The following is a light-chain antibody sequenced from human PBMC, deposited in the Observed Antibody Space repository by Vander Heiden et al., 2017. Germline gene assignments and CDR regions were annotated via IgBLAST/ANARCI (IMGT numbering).Light chain of an antibody. CDR1: QSINSY. CDR2: AAS. Sequence: DLQLTQSPSSLSASVGHRGPIPCRASQSINSYLDWYQQKPGKAPKLLIYAASSVQSGVPSRFSGSGSGTDFTLTISSLQAEDFATYYCQQSYSTPYTCGQGTKLEIK. J-gene: IGKJ2*01. V-gene: IGKV1-39*01. CDR3: QQSYSTPYT.